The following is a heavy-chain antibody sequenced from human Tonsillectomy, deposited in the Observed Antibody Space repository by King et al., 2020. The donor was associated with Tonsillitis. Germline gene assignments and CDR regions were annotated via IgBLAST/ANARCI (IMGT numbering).Heavy chain of an antibody. D-gene: IGHD3-10*01. CDR2: IRFDGGEK. CDR1: GFTFSSYG. J-gene: IGHJ6*02. CDR3: AKNRVRGSGNYYNRYSYYDMDV. Sequence: VQLVESGGGVVQPGGSLRLSCAASGFTFSSYGIHWVRQAPGKGLEWVAFIRFDGGEKYYTDSVKGRFNISRDNSKNTLYLEMNSLRAEDTAMYYCAKNRVRGSGNYYNRYSYYDMDVWGQGTTVTVSS. V-gene: IGHV3-30*02.